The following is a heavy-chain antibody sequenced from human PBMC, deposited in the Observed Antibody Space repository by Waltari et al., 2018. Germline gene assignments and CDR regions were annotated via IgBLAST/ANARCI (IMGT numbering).Heavy chain of an antibody. CDR1: GFSLSNARMG. Sequence: QVTLKESGPVLVKPTETLTLTCTVSGFSLSNARMGVSWIRQPPGKALEWLAHIFSNDENSYRPSLKSRLTISKDTYKSQVVLTMTNMDPVDTATYYCARMSIAVAGPSFDYWGQGTLVTVSS. D-gene: IGHD6-19*01. CDR2: IFSNDEN. V-gene: IGHV2-26*01. J-gene: IGHJ4*02. CDR3: ARMSIAVAGPSFDY.